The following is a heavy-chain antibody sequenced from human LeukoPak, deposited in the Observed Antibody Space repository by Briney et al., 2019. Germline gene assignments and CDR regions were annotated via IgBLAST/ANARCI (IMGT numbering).Heavy chain of an antibody. V-gene: IGHV4-39*01. CDR3: ARVAKQYYYDSSGYAGAFDI. CDR1: GGSISSSSYY. J-gene: IGHJ3*02. Sequence: PSETLSLTCTVSGGSISSSSYYWGWIRQPPGKGLEWTGSIYYSGSTYYNPSLKSRVTISIDTSKNQFSLKLSSVTAADTAVYYCARVAKQYYYDSSGYAGAFDIWGQGTMVTVSS. D-gene: IGHD3-22*01. CDR2: IYYSGST.